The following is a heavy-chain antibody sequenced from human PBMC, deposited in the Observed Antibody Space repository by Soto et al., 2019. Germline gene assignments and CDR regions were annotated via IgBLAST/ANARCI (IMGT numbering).Heavy chain of an antibody. Sequence: QVQLVQSGAEVKKPGASVKVSCKASGYIFSNYAVQWVRQAPGQSLEWMGWIHAGNGDTKYSQKFHVRVTITRDTSASTAYMELSGLRSEDTAVYYCARVPRYTSDIVEVPAVMFEDWFVPWGQGTLVTVSS. J-gene: IGHJ5*02. D-gene: IGHD2-2*01. CDR2: IHAGNGDT. V-gene: IGHV1-3*01. CDR3: ARVPRYTSDIVEVPAVMFEDWFVP. CDR1: GYIFSNYA.